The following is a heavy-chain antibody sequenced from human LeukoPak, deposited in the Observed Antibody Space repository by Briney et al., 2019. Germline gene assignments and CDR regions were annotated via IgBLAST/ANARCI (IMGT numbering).Heavy chain of an antibody. J-gene: IGHJ5*02. Sequence: SETLSLTCTVSGASISSYYRSWIRQPPGKGLEWIGDIYYSGSIKYNPSLKSRVTMSVDTSKNQFSLKLSSVTAADTAIYYCAGRPYYYGSGGVNWFDPWGQGTLVTVSS. D-gene: IGHD3-10*01. CDR2: IYYSGSI. V-gene: IGHV4-59*01. CDR3: AGRPYYYGSGGVNWFDP. CDR1: GASISSYY.